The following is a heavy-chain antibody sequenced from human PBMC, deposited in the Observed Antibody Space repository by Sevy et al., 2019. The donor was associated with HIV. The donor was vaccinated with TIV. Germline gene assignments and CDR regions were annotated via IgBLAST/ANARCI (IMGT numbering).Heavy chain of an antibody. D-gene: IGHD4-17*01. J-gene: IGHJ4*02. CDR2: INPNSGST. CDR3: ARSPGAERDYGEYDSPNFDY. Sequence: ASVKVSCKASGYTFTGYYMHWVRQAPGQGLEWMGWINPNSGSTNYAQKFQGWVTMTRDTSISTAYMELSRLRSDDTAGYDCARSPGAERDYGEYDSPNFDYWGQGTMVTVSS. V-gene: IGHV1-2*04. CDR1: GYTFTGYY.